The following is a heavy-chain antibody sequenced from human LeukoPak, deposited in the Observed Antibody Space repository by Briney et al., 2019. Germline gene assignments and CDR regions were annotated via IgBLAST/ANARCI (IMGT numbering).Heavy chain of an antibody. CDR1: GFTFSSYW. CDR2: IKQDGSQS. CDR3: ARHCDRSGYSLDY. V-gene: IGHV3-7*01. J-gene: IGHJ4*02. Sequence: PGGSLRLSCAASGFTFSSYWMTWVRQAPGKGLEWVANIKQDGSQSFYVDSVKGRFTISRDNAKSSLYLQMSSLDSEDTAVYYCARHCDRSGYSLDYWGQGTLVTVSS. D-gene: IGHD3-22*01.